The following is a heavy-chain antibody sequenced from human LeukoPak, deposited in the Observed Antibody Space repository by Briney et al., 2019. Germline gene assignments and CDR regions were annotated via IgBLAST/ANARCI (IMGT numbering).Heavy chain of an antibody. D-gene: IGHD6-13*01. CDR2: ISAYNGNT. Sequence: ASVKVSCKASGYTFTSYGISWVRQAPGQGLEWMGWISAYNGNTNYAQKLQGRVTMTTDTSTSTAYMEMRRLRSEDTAVYYCARDVVAAAGTPLSYWGQGTLVTVSS. V-gene: IGHV1-18*01. J-gene: IGHJ4*02. CDR1: GYTFTSYG. CDR3: ARDVVAAAGTPLSY.